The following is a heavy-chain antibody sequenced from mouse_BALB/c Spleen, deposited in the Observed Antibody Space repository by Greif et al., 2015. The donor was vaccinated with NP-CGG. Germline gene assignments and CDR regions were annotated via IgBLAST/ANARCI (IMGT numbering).Heavy chain of an antibody. J-gene: IGHJ3*01. Sequence: EVNVVESGGGLVQPGGSRKLSCAASGFTFSSFGMHWVRQAPEKGLEWVAYISSGSSTIYYADTVKGRFTISRDNPKNTLFLQMTSLRSEDTAMYYCARGDYFYWGQGTLVTVSA. D-gene: IGHD1-1*01. V-gene: IGHV5-17*02. CDR1: GFTFSSFG. CDR2: ISSGSSTI. CDR3: ARGDYFY.